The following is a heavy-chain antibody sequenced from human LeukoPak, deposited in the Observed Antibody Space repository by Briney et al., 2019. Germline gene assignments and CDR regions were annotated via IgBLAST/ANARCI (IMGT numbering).Heavy chain of an antibody. CDR2: TRNKANSYTT. CDR3: AREPYRYYGMDV. V-gene: IGHV3-72*01. CDR1: GFTFSDHY. Sequence: GGSLRLSCAASGFTFSDHYMDWVRQAPGKGLEWVGRTRNKANSYTTEYAASVKGRFTISRDDSKNSLYLQMNSLKTEDTAVYYCAREPYRYYGMDVWGQGTTVTASS. J-gene: IGHJ6*02.